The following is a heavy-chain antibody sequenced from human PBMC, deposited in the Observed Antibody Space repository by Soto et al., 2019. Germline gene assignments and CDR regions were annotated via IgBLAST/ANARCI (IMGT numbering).Heavy chain of an antibody. V-gene: IGHV4-31*03. CDR2: IYYSGST. Sequence: QVQLQESGPGLVKPSQTLSLTCTVSGGSISSGCYYWSWIRQHPGKGLEWRGYIYYSGSTYYNPSRKXRXTXSXXTSKNQCSLKLSSVTAADTAVYYCARVGGINWFDPWGQGTLVTVSS. CDR1: GGSISSGCYY. CDR3: ARVGGINWFDP. D-gene: IGHD3-16*01. J-gene: IGHJ5*02.